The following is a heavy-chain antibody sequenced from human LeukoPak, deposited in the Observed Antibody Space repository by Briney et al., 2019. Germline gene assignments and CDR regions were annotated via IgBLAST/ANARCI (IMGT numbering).Heavy chain of an antibody. CDR1: GFTFSSYA. V-gene: IGHV3-23*01. D-gene: IGHD4-17*01. J-gene: IGHJ4*02. CDR3: AKENGDYGDYVALDY. Sequence: PGGSLRLFCAASGFTFSSYAMSWVRQAPGKGLEWVPAISGRGGSTYYADSVKGRFTISRDNSKNTLYLQMNTLIAEDTAVYYCAKENGDYGDYVALDYWGQGTLVTVSA. CDR2: ISGRGGST.